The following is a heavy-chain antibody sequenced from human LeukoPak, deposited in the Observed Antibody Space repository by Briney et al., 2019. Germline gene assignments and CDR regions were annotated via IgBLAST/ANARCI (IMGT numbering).Heavy chain of an antibody. Sequence: SVIVSCKASGGTFGSYAISWVRQAPGQGLEWMGGIIPIFGTANYAQKFQGRVTITADESTSTAYMELSSLRSEDTAVYYCARPPEGYSSSWYYFDYWGQGTLVTVSS. CDR1: GGTFGSYA. CDR3: ARPPEGYSSSWYYFDY. D-gene: IGHD6-6*01. CDR2: IIPIFGTA. J-gene: IGHJ4*02. V-gene: IGHV1-69*01.